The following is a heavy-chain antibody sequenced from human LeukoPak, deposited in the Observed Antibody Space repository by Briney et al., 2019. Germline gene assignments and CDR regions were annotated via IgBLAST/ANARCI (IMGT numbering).Heavy chain of an antibody. V-gene: IGHV3-9*01. CDR1: GFTFDDYA. CDR3: VKDGGRDTAAAYY. J-gene: IGHJ4*02. CDR2: ILRNSGSI. D-gene: IGHD6-13*01. Sequence: GGSLRLSCAASGFTFDDYAMHWVRQAPGKGLEWVSDILRNSGSIGYADSVKGRFTISRDDAKNSLYLQMNSLRAEDTALYYCVKDGGRDTAAAYYWGQGTLVSVSS.